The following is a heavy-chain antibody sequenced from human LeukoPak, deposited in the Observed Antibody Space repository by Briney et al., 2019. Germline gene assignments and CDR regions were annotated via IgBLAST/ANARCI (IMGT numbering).Heavy chain of an antibody. Sequence: PGGSLRLSCAASGFTFRSLGLHWVRQAPGKGLEWVAFVENDGTTKYYADSVKGRFSISRDHSKNTLFLQMNSLRPDDTSMYYCVTDLHGINWYVHWGQGTLVTVSS. CDR3: VTDLHGINWYVH. CDR1: GFTFRSLG. V-gene: IGHV3-30*02. CDR2: VENDGTTK. J-gene: IGHJ4*02. D-gene: IGHD1-20*01.